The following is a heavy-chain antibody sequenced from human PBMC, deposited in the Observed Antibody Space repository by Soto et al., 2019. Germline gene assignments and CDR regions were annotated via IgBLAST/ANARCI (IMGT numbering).Heavy chain of an antibody. Sequence: SETLSLTCAVSGGSISSGGYSWSWIRQPPGKGLEWIGYIYHSGSTYYNPSLKSRVTISVDRSKNQFSLKLSSVTAADTAVYHCARARVAVAGNPTIAYYFDYWGQGTLVTVSS. CDR2: IYHSGST. CDR3: ARARVAVAGNPTIAYYFDY. D-gene: IGHD6-19*01. CDR1: GGSISSGGYS. J-gene: IGHJ4*02. V-gene: IGHV4-30-2*01.